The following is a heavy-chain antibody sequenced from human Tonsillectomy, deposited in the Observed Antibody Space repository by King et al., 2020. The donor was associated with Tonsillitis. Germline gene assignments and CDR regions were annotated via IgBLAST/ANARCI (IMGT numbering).Heavy chain of an antibody. CDR1: GFSLSTLGVG. Sequence: TLKESGPTLVKPTQTLTLTCTFSGFSLSTLGVGVGWIRQPPGKALEWLALVYWDDNKRYSPSLRSRLTITKDSPKKQVVLTMTNVDPVDTATYFCTHRQYYDSSDYPFGAFDYWGRGTLVTVSS. J-gene: IGHJ4*02. D-gene: IGHD3-22*01. CDR2: VYWDDNK. CDR3: THRQYYDSSDYPFGAFDY. V-gene: IGHV2-5*02.